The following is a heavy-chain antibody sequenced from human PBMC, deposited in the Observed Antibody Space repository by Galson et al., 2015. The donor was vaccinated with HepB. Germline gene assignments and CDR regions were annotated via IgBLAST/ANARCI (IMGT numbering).Heavy chain of an antibody. J-gene: IGHJ5*02. CDR3: ARGTVWFGYWFDP. D-gene: IGHD3-10*01. V-gene: IGHV1-3*01. CDR2: INAGNGNT. Sequence: SCKASGYTFTSYAMHWVRQAPGQRLEWMGWINAGNGNTKYSQKFQGRVTITRDTSASTAYMELSSLRSEDTAVYYCARGTVWFGYWFDPWGQGTLVTVSS. CDR1: GYTFTSYA.